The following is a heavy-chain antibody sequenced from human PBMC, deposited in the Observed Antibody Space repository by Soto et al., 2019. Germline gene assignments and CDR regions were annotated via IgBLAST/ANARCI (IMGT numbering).Heavy chain of an antibody. CDR3: ATTRVPYVSAVE. D-gene: IGHD3-10*01. Sequence: QVQLQESGPGLVKPSGTLSLTCDVSGGSIDSSDWLTWVRQPPGKGLQWIGEMHHSGRTNYSLSLKSRVTISADKSKSHFSLNLTSVTAADTAVYYCATTRVPYVSAVEWGQGTLVTVSS. CDR2: MHHSGRT. CDR1: GGSIDSSDW. V-gene: IGHV4-4*02. J-gene: IGHJ4*02.